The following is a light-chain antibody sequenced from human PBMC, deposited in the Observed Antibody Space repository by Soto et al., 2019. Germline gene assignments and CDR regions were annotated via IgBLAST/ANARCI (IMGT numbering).Light chain of an antibody. CDR3: SSSTSASTEV. CDR2: DVT. V-gene: IGLV2-14*03. CDR1: DSDVGRYNS. Sequence: QSALTQPASVSGSPGQSITVSCAGTDSDVGRYNSVSWYQQHPGKAPKLIIYDVTNRPSGVSNRFSASKSGNTASLTISGLRAEDEADYYCSSSTSASTEVFGGGTKLTVL. J-gene: IGLJ2*01.